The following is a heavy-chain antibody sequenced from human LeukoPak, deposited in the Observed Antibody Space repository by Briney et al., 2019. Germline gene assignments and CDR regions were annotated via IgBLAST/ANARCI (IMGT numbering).Heavy chain of an antibody. J-gene: IGHJ4*02. D-gene: IGHD3-10*01. CDR1: GFTFSSYS. V-gene: IGHV3-21*01. CDR3: ARGRYQTMKYYYGSGSYLGEIDY. CDR2: ISSSSSYI. Sequence: GGSLRLSCAASGFTFSSYSMNWVRQAPGKGLEWVSSISSSSSYIYYADSVKGRFTISRDNAKNSLYLQMNSLRAEDTAVYYCARGRYQTMKYYYGSGSYLGEIDYWGQGTLVTVSS.